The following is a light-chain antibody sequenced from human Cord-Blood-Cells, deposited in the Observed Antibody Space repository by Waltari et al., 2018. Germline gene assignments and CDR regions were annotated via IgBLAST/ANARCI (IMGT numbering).Light chain of an antibody. CDR3: CSYAGSYTYV. J-gene: IGLJ1*01. CDR1: SSDVGGDNE. V-gene: IGLV2-11*01. CDR2: DVS. Sequence: QSALTQPRSVSGSPGQSVTIPCTGTSSDVGGDNEVSWYHQHPGKAPKLMIYDVSKRPSGVPDRFSGSKSGNTASLTISGLQAEDEADYYCCSYAGSYTYVFGTGTKVTVL.